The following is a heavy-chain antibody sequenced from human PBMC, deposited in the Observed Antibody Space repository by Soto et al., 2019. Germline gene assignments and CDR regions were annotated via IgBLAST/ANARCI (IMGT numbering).Heavy chain of an antibody. Sequence: ASVKVSCKATGYTFINSAIAWVRQAPGQGLEWMGWISPYNGNTNYAQRVQGRVTITTDTSTSTAYMEIRSLRSDDTAVYYCARDQSSGVFDYWGQGTLVTDSS. J-gene: IGHJ4*02. D-gene: IGHD3-22*01. CDR1: GYTFINSA. V-gene: IGHV1-18*01. CDR2: ISPYNGNT. CDR3: ARDQSSGVFDY.